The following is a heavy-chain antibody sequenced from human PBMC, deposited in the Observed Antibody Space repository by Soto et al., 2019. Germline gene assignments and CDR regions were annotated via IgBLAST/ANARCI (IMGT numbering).Heavy chain of an antibody. J-gene: IGHJ4*02. CDR1: GYTFTSYG. CDR3: ARDPEIFDY. CDR2: ISPYNGNT. Sequence: QVQLVQSGAEVKKPGASVKVSCKASGYTFTSYGISWVRQAPGQGLEWMGWISPYNGNTKYAQKPQGRVTMTTNTSNSTGSMGLRSPRSGDTAVYLCARDPEIFDYGGQGTLVTVSS. V-gene: IGHV1-18*01.